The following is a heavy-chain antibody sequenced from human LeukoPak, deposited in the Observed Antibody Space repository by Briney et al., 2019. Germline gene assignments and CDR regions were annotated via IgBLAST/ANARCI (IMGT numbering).Heavy chain of an antibody. J-gene: IGHJ4*02. CDR2: ISYDGSNK. CDR3: ARDARVVATLDY. D-gene: IGHD5-12*01. CDR1: GFTFSSYA. V-gene: IGHV3-30*04. Sequence: PGRSLRLSCAASGFTFSSYAMHWVRQAPGKGLEWVAAISYDGSNKYYADSVKGRFTISRDNSKNTLYLQMNSLRAEDTAVYYCARDARVVATLDYWAQGTVVSVSS.